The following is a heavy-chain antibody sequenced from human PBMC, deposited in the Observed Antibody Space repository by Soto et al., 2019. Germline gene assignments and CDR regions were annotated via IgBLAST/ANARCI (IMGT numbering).Heavy chain of an antibody. J-gene: IGHJ6*02. Sequence: ASVKVSCKASGYTFTSYGISWVRQAPGQGLEWMGWISAYNGNTNYAQKLQGRVTMTTDTSTSTAYMELRSLRSDDTAVYYCARGPSITMIVGMGYYYGMDVWGQGTTVTVSS. V-gene: IGHV1-18*01. D-gene: IGHD3-22*01. CDR2: ISAYNGNT. CDR1: GYTFTSYG. CDR3: ARGPSITMIVGMGYYYGMDV.